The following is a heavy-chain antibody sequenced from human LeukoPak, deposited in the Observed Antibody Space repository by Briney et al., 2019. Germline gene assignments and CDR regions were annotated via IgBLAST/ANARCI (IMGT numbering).Heavy chain of an antibody. Sequence: GGSLRLSCAASGFTFSDYYMSWIRQAPGKGLEWVSYISSSGSTIYYADSVKGRITISRDNAKSSLYLQMNSLRAEDTAVYYCARVVYYYYYMDVWGKGTTVTVSS. CDR1: GFTFSDYY. CDR2: ISSSGSTI. J-gene: IGHJ6*03. CDR3: ARVVYYYYYMDV. V-gene: IGHV3-11*04.